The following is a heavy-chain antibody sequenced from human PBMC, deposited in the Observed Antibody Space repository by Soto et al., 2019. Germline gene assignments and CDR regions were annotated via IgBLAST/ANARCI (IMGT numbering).Heavy chain of an antibody. V-gene: IGHV3-9*01. J-gene: IGHJ3*02. Sequence: EVQLVESGGGLVQPGRSLRLSCAASGFTFDDYAMHWVRQAPGKGLEWVSGISWNSGSIGYADSVKGRFTISRDNAKNSLYLQMNSLRAEDTALYYCAKDQNYYDTPDAFDIWGQGTMVTVSS. CDR1: GFTFDDYA. CDR2: ISWNSGSI. D-gene: IGHD3-22*01. CDR3: AKDQNYYDTPDAFDI.